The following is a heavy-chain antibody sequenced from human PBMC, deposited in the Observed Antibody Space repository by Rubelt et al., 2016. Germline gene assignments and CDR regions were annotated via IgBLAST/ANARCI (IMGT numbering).Heavy chain of an antibody. CDR1: GFTFSNYG. V-gene: IGHV3-33*01. J-gene: IGHJ4*02. CDR2: IWYDGSNK. Sequence: QVQLVESGGGVVQPGRSLRLSCAASGFTFSNYGMHWVRQAPGKGLEWVAVIWYDGSNKYYADSVKGRFTISRDNSKYTLYLQMNSLRAEDTAGYYCARDPRGYNYGYGNDYWGQGTLVTVSS. D-gene: IGHD3-16*01. CDR3: ARDPRGYNYGYGNDY.